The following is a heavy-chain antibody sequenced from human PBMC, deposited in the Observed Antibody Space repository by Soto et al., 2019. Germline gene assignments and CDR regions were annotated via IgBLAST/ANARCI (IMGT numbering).Heavy chain of an antibody. J-gene: IGHJ6*02. CDR1: GYTFTSYG. V-gene: IGHV1-18*01. CDR2: ISAYNGNT. CDR3: AREDIVATKMYYYYGMDV. D-gene: IGHD5-12*01. Sequence: QVQLVQSGAEVKKPGASVKVSCKASGYTFTSYGISWVRQAPGQGLEWMGWISAYNGNTNYAQKLQGRVTMTTDTTKSTAYMELRSLRSDDTAVYYCAREDIVATKMYYYYGMDVWGQGTTVTVSS.